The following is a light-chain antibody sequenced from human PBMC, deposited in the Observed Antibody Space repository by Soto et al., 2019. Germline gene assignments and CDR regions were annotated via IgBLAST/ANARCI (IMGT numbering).Light chain of an antibody. Sequence: DIQMTQFPSTLSASVGDRVTITCRASQSISSWLAWYLQKPGKAPRLLIYEASSLQSGVPSRFSGSGSGTEFTLTISGLQPDDFATYYCQQYHRYPITFGQGPKVEIK. J-gene: IGKJ1*01. CDR1: QSISSW. CDR3: QQYHRYPIT. CDR2: EAS. V-gene: IGKV1-5*03.